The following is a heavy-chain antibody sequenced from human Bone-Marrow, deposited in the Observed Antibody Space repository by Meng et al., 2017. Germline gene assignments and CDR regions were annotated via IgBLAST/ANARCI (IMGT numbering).Heavy chain of an antibody. CDR1: GYTFTSYY. Sequence: ASVKVSCKASGYTFTSYYMHWVRQAPGQGLEWMGIINPSGGSTSYAQKFQGRVTMTRDTSTSTVYMELSSLRSEDTAVYYCARDEDISAAGYLLGDFWGQGTLVTVSS. CDR2: INPSGGST. D-gene: IGHD6-13*01. J-gene: IGHJ4*02. CDR3: ARDEDISAAGYLLGDF. V-gene: IGHV1-46*01.